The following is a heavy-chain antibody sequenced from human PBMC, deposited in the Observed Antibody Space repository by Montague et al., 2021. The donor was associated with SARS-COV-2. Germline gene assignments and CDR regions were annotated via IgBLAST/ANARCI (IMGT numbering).Heavy chain of an antibody. CDR1: GFTFSSYA. Sequence: SLRLSCAAPGFTFSSYAMSWVRQAPGKGLEWVSGISDSGGSTYYADSVKGRFTISRDNSKNTLYLQMNSLRAEDTAVYYCAKGGERITMIVVVITLADFDXWGQGTLVTVSS. CDR2: ISDSGGST. D-gene: IGHD3-22*01. V-gene: IGHV3-23*01. J-gene: IGHJ4*02. CDR3: AKGGERITMIVVVITLADFDX.